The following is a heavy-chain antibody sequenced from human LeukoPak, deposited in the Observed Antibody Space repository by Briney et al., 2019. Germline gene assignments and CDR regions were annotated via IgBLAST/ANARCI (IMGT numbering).Heavy chain of an antibody. V-gene: IGHV3-23*01. Sequence: GGSLRLSCAASGFTFSTYAMSWVRHVRGKGLEWVAAISASGGCTYYADSVKDRFTISRDNSKTTLNLQMNSLRAEDTAVYYCAKDRRDEAYGSGGADYFDYWGQGTLVTVSS. CDR2: ISASGGCT. D-gene: IGHD3-10*01. CDR1: GFTFSTYA. J-gene: IGHJ4*02. CDR3: AKDRRDEAYGSGGADYFDY.